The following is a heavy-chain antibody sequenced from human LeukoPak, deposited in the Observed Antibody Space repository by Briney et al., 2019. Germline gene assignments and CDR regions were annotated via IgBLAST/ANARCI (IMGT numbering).Heavy chain of an antibody. J-gene: IGHJ4*02. CDR3: AQDLLNTPY. D-gene: IGHD2-15*01. Sequence: GGSLRLSCAASGVTFRGSAMHWILQASGKGREGVGRIRSKAHNYATTYGASVKGRFVIARDDSQHTAYLQMNSLKTEDTAVYSCAQDLLNTPYWRQGTLVPVPS. CDR1: GVTFRGSA. CDR2: IRSKAHNYAT. V-gene: IGHV3-73*01.